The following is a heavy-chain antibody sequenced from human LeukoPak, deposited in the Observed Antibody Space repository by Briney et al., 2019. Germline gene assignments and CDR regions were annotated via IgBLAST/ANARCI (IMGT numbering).Heavy chain of an antibody. CDR2: SYYSGST. CDR1: GGSISSSSYY. V-gene: IGHV4-39*01. Sequence: PSETLSLTCTVSGGSISSSSYYWGWIRQPPGKGLEWIGSSYYSGSTYYNPSLKSRVTISVDTSKNQFSLKLSSVTAADTAVYYCARRGYCGGDCLWLVPDNWFDPWGQGTLVTVSS. J-gene: IGHJ5*02. CDR3: ARRGYCGGDCLWLVPDNWFDP. D-gene: IGHD2-21*02.